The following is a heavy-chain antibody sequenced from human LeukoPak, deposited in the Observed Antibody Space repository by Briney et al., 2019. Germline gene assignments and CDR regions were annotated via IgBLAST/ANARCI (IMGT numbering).Heavy chain of an antibody. Sequence: GGSLRLSCAASGFTFSDSAMSWVRQAPGKGLEWDSSISGSSGSKFHADSVKGRFTISRDNSKGTLYLQMNSLRAEDTALYYCAKGSKFSGTYYFDYWGQGTLVTVSS. J-gene: IGHJ4*02. V-gene: IGHV3-23*01. D-gene: IGHD1-26*01. CDR2: ISGSSGSK. CDR1: GFTFSDSA. CDR3: AKGSKFSGTYYFDY.